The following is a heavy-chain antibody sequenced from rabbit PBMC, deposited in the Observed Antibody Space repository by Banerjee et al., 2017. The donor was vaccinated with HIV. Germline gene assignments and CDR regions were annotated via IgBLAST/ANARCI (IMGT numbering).Heavy chain of an antibody. CDR3: VRAAGYGGYGFATGFDL. CDR2: IATGSSGST. CDR1: GFSFSSDYD. D-gene: IGHD6-1*01. J-gene: IGHJ4*01. Sequence: QDQLEESGGGLVKPGGSLTLTCTASGFSFSSDYDMCWVRQAPGKGLEWIACIATGSSGSTYYASWAKGRFTISKTSSTTVTLQMTSLTAADTATYFCVRAAGYGGYGFATGFDLWGPGTLVTVS. V-gene: IGHV1S45*01.